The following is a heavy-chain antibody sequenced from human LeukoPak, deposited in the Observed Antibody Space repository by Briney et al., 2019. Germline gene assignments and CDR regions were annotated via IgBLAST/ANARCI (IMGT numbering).Heavy chain of an antibody. CDR3: ATIPGVRFLEWTLGRP. V-gene: IGHV1-24*01. J-gene: IGHJ5*02. CDR2: FDPEDGET. CDR1: GYTLTELS. Sequence: ASVKVSCKVSGYTLTELSMHWVRQAPGKGLEWMGGFDPEDGETIYAQKFQGRVTMTEDTSTDTAYMELSSLRSEDTAVYYCATIPGVRFLEWTLGRPWGQGTLVTVSS. D-gene: IGHD3-3*01.